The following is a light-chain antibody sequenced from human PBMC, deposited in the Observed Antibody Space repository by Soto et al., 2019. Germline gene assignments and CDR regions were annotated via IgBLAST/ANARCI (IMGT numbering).Light chain of an antibody. J-gene: IGKJ4*01. CDR1: QSIDSW. V-gene: IGKV1-5*03. Sequence: DIQMTQSPSTLSASVGDSVTITCRASQSIDSWLAWYQQKPGKAPKLLIYKASTLESVVPSRFSGSGSGTEFTLTINSLQPDDFATYHCQQYKSYSFTFGGGTKVEIK. CDR2: KAS. CDR3: QQYKSYSFT.